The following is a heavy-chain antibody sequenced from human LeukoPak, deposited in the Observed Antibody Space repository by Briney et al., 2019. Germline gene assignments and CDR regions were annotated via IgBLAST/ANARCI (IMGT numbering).Heavy chain of an antibody. V-gene: IGHV3-74*01. CDR3: VREIVGLGTWWFDA. J-gene: IGHJ5*02. D-gene: IGHD3-22*01. CDR2: INGDASST. Sequence: GGSLRLSCAASGFTFSDYWMHWVRQAPGQGLVWVSRINGDASSTSYADSVKGRFTISRDNAKNTLYLQMNSLRAEDTAVYYCVREIVGLGTWWFDAWGQGALVTVSS. CDR1: GFTFSDYW.